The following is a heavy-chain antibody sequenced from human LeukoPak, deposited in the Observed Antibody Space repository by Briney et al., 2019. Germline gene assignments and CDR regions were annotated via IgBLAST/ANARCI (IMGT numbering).Heavy chain of an antibody. CDR2: IYYSGST. D-gene: IGHD3-22*01. CDR3: ARDMEDSSGYYYYYYYMDV. Sequence: SETLSLTCTVSGGSISSYYWSWIRQPPGKGLEWIGYIYYSGSTNYNPSLKSRVTISVDTSKNQFSLKLSSVTAADTAVYYCARDMEDSSGYYYYYYYMDVWGKGTTVTVSS. V-gene: IGHV4-59*01. J-gene: IGHJ6*03. CDR1: GGSISSYY.